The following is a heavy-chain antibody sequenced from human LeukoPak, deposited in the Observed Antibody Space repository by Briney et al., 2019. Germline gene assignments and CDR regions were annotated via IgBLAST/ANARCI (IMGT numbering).Heavy chain of an antibody. D-gene: IGHD5-18*01. CDR2: IGGSGYST. Sequence: PGGPLRLSCAVSGFTFINYALSWVRQAPGKGLEWVSTIGGSGYSTYDADSVRGRFAISVDNSKNTLYLQMNSLSADDTAVYFCVRHDSYIPYWGQGTLVTVSS. CDR1: GFTFINYA. J-gene: IGHJ4*02. V-gene: IGHV3-23*01. CDR3: VRHDSYIPY.